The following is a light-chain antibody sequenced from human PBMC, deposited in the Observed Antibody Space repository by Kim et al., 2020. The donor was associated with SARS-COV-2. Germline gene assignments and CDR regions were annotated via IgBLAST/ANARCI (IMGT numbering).Light chain of an antibody. CDR1: SLRSYY. J-gene: IGLJ3*02. CDR3: NSRDSSGHHRV. V-gene: IGLV3-19*01. Sequence: SSELPQDPAVSVALGQTVRITCQGDSLRSYYASWYQQKPGQAPVLVIYGKNNRPSGIPDRFSGSSSGNTASLTITGAQAEDEADYYCNSRDSSGHHRVFG. CDR2: GKN.